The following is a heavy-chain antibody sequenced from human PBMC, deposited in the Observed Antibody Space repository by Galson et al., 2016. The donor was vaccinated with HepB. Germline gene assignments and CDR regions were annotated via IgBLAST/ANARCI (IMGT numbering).Heavy chain of an antibody. Sequence: SVKVSCKASGYRFFTYGISWVRQAPGQGLEWLGWISANSGNTIYAQKFQDRVTMTRDTSASTVYMDLRSLRSDDTAVYHCARDVQFRFDYWGQGIPVTVSS. CDR3: ARDVQFRFDY. V-gene: IGHV1-18*04. CDR2: ISANSGNT. CDR1: GYRFFTYG. D-gene: IGHD4-11*01. J-gene: IGHJ4*02.